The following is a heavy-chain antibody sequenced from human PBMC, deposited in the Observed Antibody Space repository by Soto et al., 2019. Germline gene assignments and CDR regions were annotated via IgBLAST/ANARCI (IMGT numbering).Heavy chain of an antibody. V-gene: IGHV1-69*04. J-gene: IGHJ5*02. CDR1: GDTFNFYT. CDR2: TNPILTMS. D-gene: IGHD6-13*01. Sequence: GASVKVSCKASGDTFNFYTINWVRQAPGLGLEWMGRTNPILTMSNYAQKLQGRVTITADKSTSTAYMELSSLRSEDTAVYYCARDRSIAAAGIFDPWGQGTLVTVSS. CDR3: ARDRSIAAAGIFDP.